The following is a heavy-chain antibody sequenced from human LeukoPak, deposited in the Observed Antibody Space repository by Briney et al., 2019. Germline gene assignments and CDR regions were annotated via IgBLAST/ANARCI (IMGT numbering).Heavy chain of an antibody. J-gene: IGHJ5*02. D-gene: IGHD6-6*01. V-gene: IGHV4-34*01. Sequence: SETLSLTCAVYGGSFSGYYWSWIRQPPGKGLEWIGEINHSGSTNYNPSLKSRVTISVDTSKNQFSLKLSSVTAADTAVYYCARQGRFARPLFLVWFDPWGQGTLVTVSS. CDR3: ARQGRFARPLFLVWFDP. CDR2: INHSGST. CDR1: GGSFSGYY.